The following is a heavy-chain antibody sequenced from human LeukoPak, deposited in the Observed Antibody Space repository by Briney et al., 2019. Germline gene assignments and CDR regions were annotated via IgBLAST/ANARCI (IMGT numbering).Heavy chain of an antibody. D-gene: IGHD3-16*01. V-gene: IGHV4-61*02. Sequence: SETLSLTCSVSGVSITSGSYYWGWIRQSAGKGLEWIGRVHSSGDIYHNAAFRSRAAVSGDASKNQFSLQLASVSAADTAVYYCARGASPKDAVFFDYWGQGALITVSS. CDR1: GVSITSGSYY. CDR3: ARGASPKDAVFFDY. CDR2: VHSSGDI. J-gene: IGHJ4*02.